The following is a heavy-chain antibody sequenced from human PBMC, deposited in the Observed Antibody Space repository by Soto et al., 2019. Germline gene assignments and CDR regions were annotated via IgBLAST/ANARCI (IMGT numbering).Heavy chain of an antibody. V-gene: IGHV3-30-3*01. J-gene: IGHJ3*02. CDR1: GFTFSSYA. Sequence: PGGSLRLSCAASGFTFSSYAMHWVRQAPGKGLEWVAVISYDGSNKYYADSVKGRFTISRDNSKNTLYLQMNSLRAEDTAVYYCARSQGGWELLKYAFDIWGQGTMVTVSS. CDR3: ARSQGGWELLKYAFDI. D-gene: IGHD1-26*01. CDR2: ISYDGSNK.